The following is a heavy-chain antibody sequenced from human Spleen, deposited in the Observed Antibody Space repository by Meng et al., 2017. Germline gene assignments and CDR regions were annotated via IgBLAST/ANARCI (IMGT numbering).Heavy chain of an antibody. CDR1: GGSISSYY. D-gene: IGHD5-12*01. CDR3: ARQRGYSAYDLGQFDY. J-gene: IGHJ4*02. Sequence: SETLSLTCTVSGGSISSYYWSWIRQPPGKGLEWIGYIYYSGTTNYNPSLKSRVTRSVDTSKNQFSLKLSSVTAADTAVYYCARQRGYSAYDLGQFDYWGQGTLVTVSS. V-gene: IGHV4-59*01. CDR2: IYYSGTT.